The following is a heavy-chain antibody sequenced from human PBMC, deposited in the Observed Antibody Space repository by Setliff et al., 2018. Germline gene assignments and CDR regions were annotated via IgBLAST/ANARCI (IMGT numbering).Heavy chain of an antibody. Sequence: GGSLRLSCAASGFTFSSYAMSWVRQAPGKGLNWVSAVSGGGDTTFYAASVKGRFTISRDNAENSLHLQLNSLRAEDTAVYYCARSRGVTMATQYFDYWGQGTLVTVSS. J-gene: IGHJ4*02. CDR2: VSGGGDTT. D-gene: IGHD3-10*01. V-gene: IGHV3-23*01. CDR3: ARSRGVTMATQYFDY. CDR1: GFTFSSYA.